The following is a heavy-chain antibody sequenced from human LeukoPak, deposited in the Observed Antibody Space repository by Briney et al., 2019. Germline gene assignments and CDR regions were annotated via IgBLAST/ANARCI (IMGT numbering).Heavy chain of an antibody. CDR1: EFTFSSYG. D-gene: IGHD3-10*01. Sequence: GGSLRLSCVASEFTFSSYGMHWVRQAPGKGLEWVAYIRYDGSDKYYADSVKGRFTISRDNSKNTLYLQMNSLRAEDTAVYYCAKDLSLWFGGDPLNDAFDIWGQGTMVTVSS. CDR2: IRYDGSDK. V-gene: IGHV3-30*02. CDR3: AKDLSLWFGGDPLNDAFDI. J-gene: IGHJ3*02.